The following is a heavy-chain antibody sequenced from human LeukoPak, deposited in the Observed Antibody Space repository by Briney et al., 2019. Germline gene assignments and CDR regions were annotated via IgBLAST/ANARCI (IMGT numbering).Heavy chain of an antibody. CDR3: ARVAVSGINSRYEIDY. CDR1: GGSFSGYF. D-gene: IGHD6-19*01. CDR2: VNHSGGT. J-gene: IGHJ4*02. Sequence: SETLSLTCAVYGGSFSGYFWSWIRQPPGKGLEWIAEVNHSGGTNYNPSLKSRVTISLDTSKNQFSLKLSSVTAADTAVYYCARVAVSGINSRYEIDYWGQGTLVTVSS. V-gene: IGHV4-34*01.